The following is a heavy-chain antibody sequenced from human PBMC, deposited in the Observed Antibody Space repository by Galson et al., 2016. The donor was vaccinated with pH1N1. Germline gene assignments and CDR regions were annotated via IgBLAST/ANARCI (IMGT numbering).Heavy chain of an antibody. CDR1: GYTFNGLA. J-gene: IGHJ4*03. D-gene: IGHD5-24*01. Sequence: SVKVSCKAPGYTFNGLAVFWVRQAPGQRPEWLGWINADNGNTKYSQRMQGRVTITRDTTATTSYMELRGLTFEDTAVYYCATDLDSDSYRAKDGFDSWGGGTQVIVS. CDR2: INADNGNT. V-gene: IGHV1-3*01. CDR3: ATDLDSDSYRAKDGFDS.